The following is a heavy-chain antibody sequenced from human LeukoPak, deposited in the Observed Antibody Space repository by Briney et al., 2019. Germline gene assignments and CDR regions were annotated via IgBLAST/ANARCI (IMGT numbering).Heavy chain of an antibody. J-gene: IGHJ5*02. CDR1: GFTFEDYG. CDR3: ARDAVPRGRSWFDP. V-gene: IGHV3-20*04. D-gene: IGHD4-17*01. CDR2: LNWNGGGR. Sequence: GGSLRLSCTVSGFTFEDYGMNWVRQVPGKEPEWVSGLNWNGGGRRYADSVKGRFIISRDNAKGVLYLQLNDLRVEDTALYYCARDAVPRGRSWFDPWGQGTLVTVSS.